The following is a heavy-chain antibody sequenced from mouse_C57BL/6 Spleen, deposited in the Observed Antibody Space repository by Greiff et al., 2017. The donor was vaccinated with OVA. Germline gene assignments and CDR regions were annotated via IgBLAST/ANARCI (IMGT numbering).Heavy chain of an antibody. CDR2: IYPGSGNT. V-gene: IGHV1-76*01. J-gene: IGHJ1*03. D-gene: IGHD1-1*01. CDR1: GYTFTDYY. CDR3: ARYYYGSSFPYWYFDV. Sequence: QVQLQQSGAELVRPGASVKLSCKASGYTFTDYYINWVKQRPGQGLEWIARIYPGSGNTYYNEKFKGKATLTAEKSSSTAYMQLSSLTSEDSAVYFCARYYYGSSFPYWYFDVWGTGTTVTVSS.